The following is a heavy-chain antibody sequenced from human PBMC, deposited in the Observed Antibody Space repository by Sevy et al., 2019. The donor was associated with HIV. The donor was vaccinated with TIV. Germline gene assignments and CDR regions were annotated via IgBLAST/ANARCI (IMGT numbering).Heavy chain of an antibody. D-gene: IGHD3-22*01. CDR1: GFTFSPYS. CDR2: ISGTGNTI. V-gene: IGHV3-48*04. CDR3: ARVPLYSDSHINDY. J-gene: IGHJ4*02. Sequence: GGSLRLCCTASGFTFSPYSMNWIRQAPGKGLEWLSHISGTGNTIYYAGSVKGRFTISRDNAKNSLYLQMNSLRAEDTAVYYCARVPLYSDSHINDYWGQGTLVTVSS.